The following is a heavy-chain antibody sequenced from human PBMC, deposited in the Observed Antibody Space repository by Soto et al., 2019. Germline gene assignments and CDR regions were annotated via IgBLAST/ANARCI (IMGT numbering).Heavy chain of an antibody. CDR2: IYYSGST. D-gene: IGHD3-10*01. CDR1: GGSINSGDDY. V-gene: IGHV4-30-4*01. J-gene: IGHJ3*02. CDR3: ARAYYGSGREDAFDI. Sequence: TLSLTCTVSGGSINSGDDYWSWIRQPPGKGLEWIGYIYYSGSTYYNPSLRSRVTISIDTSKNQFSLNLGSVTAADTAVYYCARAYYGSGREDAFDIWGQGTMVTVSS.